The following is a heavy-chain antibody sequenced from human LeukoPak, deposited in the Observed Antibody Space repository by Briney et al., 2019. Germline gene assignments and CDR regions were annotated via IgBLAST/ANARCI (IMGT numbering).Heavy chain of an antibody. CDR1: GGSISSSSYY. V-gene: IGHV4-39*01. J-gene: IGHJ4*02. CDR3: ARQGILWFGESSDY. D-gene: IGHD3-10*01. CDR2: IYYSGST. Sequence: SETLSLTCTVSGGSISSSSYYWGWIRQPPGKGLEWIGSIYYSGSTYYNPSLKSRVTISVDTSKNQFSLKLSPVTAAHTAVYYCARQGILWFGESSDYWGQGTLVTVSS.